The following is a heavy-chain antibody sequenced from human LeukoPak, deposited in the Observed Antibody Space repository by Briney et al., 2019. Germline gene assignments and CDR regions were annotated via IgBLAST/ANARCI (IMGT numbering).Heavy chain of an antibody. D-gene: IGHD7-27*01. CDR2: ISSSSSSI. J-gene: IGHJ4*02. Sequence: GGSLRLSCAASGFTFSSYTMNWVRQAPGKGLEWVSYISSSSSSIYYADSVTGRFTISRDNAKNSLYLQMNSLRDEDTAVYYCARDLNWGFDYWGQGILVTVSS. V-gene: IGHV3-48*02. CDR3: ARDLNWGFDY. CDR1: GFTFSSYT.